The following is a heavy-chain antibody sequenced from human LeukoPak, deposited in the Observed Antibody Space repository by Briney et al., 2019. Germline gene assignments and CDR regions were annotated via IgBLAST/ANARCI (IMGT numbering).Heavy chain of an antibody. CDR3: ARGPYDSSGYSDY. CDR2: INPNSGGR. CDR1: GYTFTGYY. V-gene: IGHV1-2*02. J-gene: IGHJ4*02. D-gene: IGHD3-22*01. Sequence: ASVKVSCKPPGYTFTGYYIHWVRQAPGQGLEWMGWINPNSGGRNYAQKFQDRVTMTRDTSISTVYMELSRLKSDDTAVYYCARGPYDSSGYSDYWGQGTLVTVSS.